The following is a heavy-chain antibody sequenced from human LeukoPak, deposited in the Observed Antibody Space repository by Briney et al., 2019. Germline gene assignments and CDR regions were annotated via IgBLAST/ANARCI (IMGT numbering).Heavy chain of an antibody. CDR2: IIPIFGTA. D-gene: IGHD3-22*01. CDR1: GGTFSSYA. J-gene: IGHJ4*02. Sequence: SVKVSCKASGGTFSSYAISWVRQAPGQGLEWMGRIIPIFGTANYAQKFQGRVAITTGESTSTAYMELSRLRSEDTAVYYCARGEYSSGYYEVDYWGQGTLVTVSS. V-gene: IGHV1-69*05. CDR3: ARGEYSSGYYEVDY.